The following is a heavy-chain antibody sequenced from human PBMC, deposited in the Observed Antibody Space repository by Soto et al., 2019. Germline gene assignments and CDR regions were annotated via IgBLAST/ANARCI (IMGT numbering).Heavy chain of an antibody. D-gene: IGHD4-17*01. CDR1: GYTFTSYG. Sequence: ASVKFSSSASGYTFTSYGISWVRQAPGQGREWMGWISPNNGGTNYAQKLKGWVNMTMDTSISTAYMELSRLRSDDTAVYYCVSDALTTTVTTYYYYYGMDVWGQGTTVTVSS. V-gene: IGHV1-2*04. CDR3: VSDALTTTVTTYYYYYGMDV. J-gene: IGHJ6*02. CDR2: ISPNNGGT.